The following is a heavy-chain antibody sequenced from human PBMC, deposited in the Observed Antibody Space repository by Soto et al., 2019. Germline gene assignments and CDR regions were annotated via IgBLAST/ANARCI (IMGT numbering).Heavy chain of an antibody. J-gene: IGHJ4*02. CDR1: GGSISSSSYY. Sequence: SETLSLTCTVSGGSISSSSYYWGWIRQPPGKGLEWIGSIYYSGSTYYNPSLKSRVTISRDDAKNSLYLQMNSLRTEDTALYYCAKGDFDILTGLDYWGRGTLVIVSS. CDR3: AKGDFDILTGLDY. V-gene: IGHV4-39*02. D-gene: IGHD3-9*01. CDR2: IYYSGST.